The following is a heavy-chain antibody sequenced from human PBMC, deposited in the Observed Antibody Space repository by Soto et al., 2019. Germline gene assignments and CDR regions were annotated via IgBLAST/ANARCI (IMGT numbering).Heavy chain of an antibody. CDR2: IYYSGST. V-gene: IGHV4-59*01. CDR1: GGSISSYY. D-gene: IGHD2-15*01. J-gene: IGHJ6*02. Sequence: SETLSLTCTVSGGSISSYYWSWIRQPPGKGLEWIGYIYYSGSTNYNPSLKSRVTISVDTSKNQFSLKLSSVTAADTAEYYCARDRRAVVVAATTAVDYGMDVWGHGTTVTVSS. CDR3: ARDRRAVVVAATTAVDYGMDV.